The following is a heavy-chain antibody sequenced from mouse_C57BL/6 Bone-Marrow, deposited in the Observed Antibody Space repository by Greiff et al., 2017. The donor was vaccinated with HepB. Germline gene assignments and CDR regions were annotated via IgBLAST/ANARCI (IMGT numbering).Heavy chain of an antibody. CDR3: ARWDYDVDYAMDY. V-gene: IGHV1-64*01. D-gene: IGHD2-4*01. J-gene: IGHJ4*01. Sequence: QVQLQQPGAELVKPGASVKLSCKASGYTFTSYWMHWVKQRPGQGLEWIGMIHPNSGSTNYNEKFKSKATLTVDKSSSTAYMQLSSLTSEDSAVYYCARWDYDVDYAMDYWGQGTSVTVSS. CDR2: IHPNSGST. CDR1: GYTFTSYW.